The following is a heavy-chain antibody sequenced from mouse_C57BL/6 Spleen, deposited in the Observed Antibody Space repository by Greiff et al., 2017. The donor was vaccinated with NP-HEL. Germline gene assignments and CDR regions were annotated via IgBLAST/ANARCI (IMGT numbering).Heavy chain of an antibody. CDR2: IYPRSGNT. V-gene: IGHV1-81*01. Sequence: QVQLKQSGAELARPGASVKLSCKASGYTFTSYGISWVKQRTGQGLEWIGEIYPRSGNTYYNEKFKGKATLTADKSSSTAYMELRSLTSEDSAVYFCAREATVVATGDYWGQGTTLTVSS. D-gene: IGHD1-1*01. CDR3: AREATVVATGDY. CDR1: GYTFTSYG. J-gene: IGHJ2*01.